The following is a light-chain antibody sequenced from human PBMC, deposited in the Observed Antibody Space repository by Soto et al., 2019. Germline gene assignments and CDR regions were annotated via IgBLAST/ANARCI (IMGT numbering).Light chain of an antibody. CDR2: GAS. J-gene: IGKJ3*01. CDR3: QQYGSSPT. Sequence: EIVLTQSPGTLSLSPGEGATLSCRASRSVWNNYLAWYRQKPGQTPSLLIYGASSRATGIPDRFSGSGSGTDFTITISRLEPEDFAVYFCQQYGSSPTFGPGTKVEIK. V-gene: IGKV3-20*01. CDR1: RSVWNNY.